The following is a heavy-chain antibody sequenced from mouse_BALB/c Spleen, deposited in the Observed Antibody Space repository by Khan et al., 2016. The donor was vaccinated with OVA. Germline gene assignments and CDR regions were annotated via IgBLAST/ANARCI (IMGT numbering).Heavy chain of an antibody. D-gene: IGHD1-1*01. CDR1: GFTFSTYG. Sequence: EVQLQESGGDLVKPEGSLKLSCAASGFTFSTYGMSWVRQTPDKRPEWVATISSGGSYTYYPDSVQGRFTISRDNAKNTLYLQMSSLKSEDTAMFYCARLAYYYDSEGFAYWGQGTLVTVSA. CDR3: ARLAYYYDSEGFAY. J-gene: IGHJ3*01. V-gene: IGHV5-6*01. CDR2: ISSGGSYT.